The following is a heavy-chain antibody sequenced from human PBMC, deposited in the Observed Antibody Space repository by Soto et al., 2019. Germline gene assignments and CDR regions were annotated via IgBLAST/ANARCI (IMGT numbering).Heavy chain of an antibody. J-gene: IGHJ6*02. CDR1: GGSISSSSYY. V-gene: IGHV4-39*01. D-gene: IGHD5-12*01. Sequence: SETLSLTCTVSGGSISSSSYYWGWIRQPPGKGLEWIGSIYYSGSTYYNPSLKSRVTISVDTSKNQFSLKLSSVTAADTAVYYCARQSPDIVATVRYYYYGMDVWGQGTTVTVSS. CDR3: ARQSPDIVATVRYYYYGMDV. CDR2: IYYSGST.